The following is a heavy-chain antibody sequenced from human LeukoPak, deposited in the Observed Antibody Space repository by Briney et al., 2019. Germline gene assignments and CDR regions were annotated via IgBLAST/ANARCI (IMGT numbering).Heavy chain of an antibody. V-gene: IGHV4-61*02. J-gene: IGHJ4*02. Sequence: KPSQTLSLTCTVSGGSISSGSYYWSWIRQPAGKGLEWIGRIYTSGSTNYNPSLKSRVTISVDTSKNQFSLKLSSVTAADTAVYYCARDKGILGVGYYFDYWGQGTLVTVSS. CDR1: GGSISSGSYY. CDR3: ARDKGILGVGYYFDY. CDR2: IYTSGST. D-gene: IGHD3-3*01.